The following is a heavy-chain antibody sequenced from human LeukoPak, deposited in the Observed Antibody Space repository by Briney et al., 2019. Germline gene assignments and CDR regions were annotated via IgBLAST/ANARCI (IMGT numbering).Heavy chain of an antibody. CDR1: GGSISSSSYY. J-gene: IGHJ4*02. CDR3: ASLDYDILTGYYYFDY. D-gene: IGHD3-9*01. Sequence: SEILSLTCTVSGGSISSSSYYWGWIRQPPGKGLEWIGSIYYSGSTYYNPSLKSRVTISVDTSKNQFSLKLSSVTAADTAVYYCASLDYDILTGYYYFDYWGQGTLVTVSS. V-gene: IGHV4-39*01. CDR2: IYYSGST.